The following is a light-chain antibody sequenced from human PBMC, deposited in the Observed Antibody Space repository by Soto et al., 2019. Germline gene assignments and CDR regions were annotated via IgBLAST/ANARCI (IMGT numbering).Light chain of an antibody. CDR1: QSVSSSY. V-gene: IGKV3-20*01. Sequence: EIVLTQSPGTLSLSPGERATLSCRASQSVSSSYLGWYQQKPGQSPRLLIYGSSSRATGIPDRFSGSGSGTDFTLTIRRLEPEVFAVYYCQQYGSSPYTFGQGTKLEIK. CDR2: GSS. J-gene: IGKJ2*01. CDR3: QQYGSSPYT.